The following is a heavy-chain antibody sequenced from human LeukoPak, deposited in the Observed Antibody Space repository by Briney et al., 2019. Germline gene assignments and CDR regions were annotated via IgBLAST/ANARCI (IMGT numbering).Heavy chain of an antibody. V-gene: IGHV3-30*04. CDR1: GFTFSSYA. D-gene: IGHD2-21*02. CDR3: ARGLRASLPDAFDI. J-gene: IGHJ3*02. CDR2: ISYDGSNK. Sequence: GGSLRLSCAASGFTFSSYAMHWVRQAPGKGLEWVAVISYDGSNKYYADSVKGRFTISRDNSKNTLYLQMNSLRAEDTAVYYCARGLRASLPDAFDIWGQGTMVTVSS.